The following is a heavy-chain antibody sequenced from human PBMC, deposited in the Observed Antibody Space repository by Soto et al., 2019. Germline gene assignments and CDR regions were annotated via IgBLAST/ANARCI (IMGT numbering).Heavy chain of an antibody. CDR1: GGSISSSSYY. CDR3: ARRITIFGVVIISEWFDP. Sequence: SETLSLTCTVSGGSISSSSYYWGWIRQPPGKGLEWIGSIYYSGSTYYNPSLKSRVTISVDTSKNQFSLKLSSVTAADTAVYYCARRITIFGVVIISEWFDPWGQGTLVTVSS. V-gene: IGHV4-39*01. J-gene: IGHJ5*02. CDR2: IYYSGST. D-gene: IGHD3-3*01.